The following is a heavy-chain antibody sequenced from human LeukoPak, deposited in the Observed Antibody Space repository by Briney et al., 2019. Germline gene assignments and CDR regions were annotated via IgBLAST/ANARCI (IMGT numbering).Heavy chain of an antibody. J-gene: IGHJ2*01. CDR2: ISWNSGSI. D-gene: IGHD5-18*01. Sequence: PGRSLRLSCAASGFTFDDYAMHWVRQAPGKGLEWVSGISWNSGSIGYADSVKGRFTISRDNAKNSLYLQMNSLRAEDTALYYCAKDGTAMDWYFDLWGRGTLVTVSS. CDR3: AKDGTAMDWYFDL. CDR1: GFTFDDYA. V-gene: IGHV3-9*01.